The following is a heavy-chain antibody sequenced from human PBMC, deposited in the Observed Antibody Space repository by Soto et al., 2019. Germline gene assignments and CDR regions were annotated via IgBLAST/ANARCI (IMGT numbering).Heavy chain of an antibody. Sequence: QVQLVQSGAEVKKPGSSVKFSCKASGGTFSSYTISWVRQAPGQGREWMGRTIPILGIANDAQKFQGRVTITADKSTSTAYMELSSLRSDDTAVYYCARDPSGYDLPAYWGQGSLVSVSS. CDR2: TIPILGIA. D-gene: IGHD5-12*01. J-gene: IGHJ4*02. V-gene: IGHV1-69*08. CDR3: ARDPSGYDLPAY. CDR1: GGTFSSYT.